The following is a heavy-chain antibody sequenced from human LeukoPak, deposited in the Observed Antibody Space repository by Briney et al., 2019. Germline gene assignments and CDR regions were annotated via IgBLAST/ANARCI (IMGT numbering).Heavy chain of an antibody. CDR1: GFTVISNY. D-gene: IGHD6-13*01. V-gene: IGHV3-30*03. CDR3: ARRAAGFDY. CDR2: ISYDGSNR. Sequence: PGGSLRLSCAASGFTVISNYMSWVRQAPGKGLEWVALISYDGSNRYYADSVKDRFTVSRDNSKNTLYLQMNSLRAEDTAMYYCARRAAGFDYWGQGTLVTVSS. J-gene: IGHJ4*02.